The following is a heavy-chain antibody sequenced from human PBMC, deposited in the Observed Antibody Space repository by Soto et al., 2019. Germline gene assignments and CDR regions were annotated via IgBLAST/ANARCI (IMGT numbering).Heavy chain of an antibody. CDR1: GYTLTALS. V-gene: IGHV1-24*01. J-gene: IGHJ4*02. Sequence: GASVKVSCKVSGYTLTALSMHWVRQAPGKGLEWMGGFDPEDGETIYAQKFQGRVTMTEDTSTDTAYMELSSLRSEDTAVYYCATINYGSGSYPPTNYLFDYWGQGTLVTVSS. CDR3: ATINYGSGSYPPTNYLFDY. CDR2: FDPEDGET. D-gene: IGHD3-10*01.